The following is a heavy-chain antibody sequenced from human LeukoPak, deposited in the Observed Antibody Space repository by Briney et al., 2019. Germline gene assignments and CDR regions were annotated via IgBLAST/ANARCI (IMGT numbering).Heavy chain of an antibody. Sequence: PGGSLRLSCAASGFTLRSYWMSWVRQAPGKGLEWVANINQGGSVKYYVDSVKGRFTISRDDAMNSLYVQMNSLRDEDTAVYYCARVGYSGWNLEYWGQGTLVTVSS. CDR2: INQGGSVK. CDR3: ARVGYSGWNLEY. D-gene: IGHD5-12*01. J-gene: IGHJ4*02. V-gene: IGHV3-7*01. CDR1: GFTLRSYW.